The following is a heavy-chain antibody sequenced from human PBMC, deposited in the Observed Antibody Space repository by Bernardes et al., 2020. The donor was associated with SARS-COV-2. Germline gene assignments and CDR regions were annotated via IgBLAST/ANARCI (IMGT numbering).Heavy chain of an antibody. CDR2: TNQDGSDK. J-gene: IGHJ4*02. Sequence: GGSLRLSCLASGFTLISHSMTWVRQAPGKGLEWLANTNQDGSDKYYIDAVKGRFTISRDNTRNSVHLQMNSLRAEDTAVYYCAKDDDRPLFGAPGFDSWGQGTLVTVSS. CDR3: AKDDDRPLFGAPGFDS. V-gene: IGHV3-7*01. CDR1: GFTLISHS. D-gene: IGHD3-3*01.